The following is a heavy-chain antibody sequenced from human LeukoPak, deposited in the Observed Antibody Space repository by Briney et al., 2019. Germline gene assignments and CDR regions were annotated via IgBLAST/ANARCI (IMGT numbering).Heavy chain of an antibody. CDR3: ARTVTALDWYFDL. J-gene: IGHJ2*01. D-gene: IGHD2-21*02. CDR2: ISTFNGNR. CDR1: NYTFTSYG. Sequence: GASVKVSFKASNYTFTSYGISWVRQAPGQGLEWMGWISTFNGNRNYVQKFQGRVTMTTDTSTSTAYMELRSLTSDDTAVYYCARTVTALDWYFDLWGRGTLVTVSS. V-gene: IGHV1-18*01.